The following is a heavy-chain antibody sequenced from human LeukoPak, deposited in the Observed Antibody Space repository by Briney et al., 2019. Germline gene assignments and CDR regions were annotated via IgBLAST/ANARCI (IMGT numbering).Heavy chain of an antibody. CDR1: GFTLSSNY. D-gene: IGHD6-13*01. J-gene: IGHJ4*02. Sequence: GGSLRLSCAASGFTLSSNYTTWVSQAPGKGREWVSVVYTGGSTYSADSVKGRFTISRDNSKNTLYLQMNSLRAEDTVVYYCARGLAAAGLYFDYWGQGPLVRVSS. CDR2: VYTGGST. CDR3: ARGLAAAGLYFDY. V-gene: IGHV3-53*01.